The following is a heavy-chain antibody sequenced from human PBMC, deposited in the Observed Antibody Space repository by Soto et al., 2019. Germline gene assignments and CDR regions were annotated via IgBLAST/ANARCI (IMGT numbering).Heavy chain of an antibody. CDR2: INTYNGDT. Sequence: QVHLVQSGTEVKKPGASVKVSCKASGYTFTSYGITWVRQAPGQGLEWMGWINTYNGDTNFAQSVQGRVTMTTDTATSTAYRELRSLRSDDTAVYYCARESYGSGSYHSAFDIWGQGTKVAVSS. V-gene: IGHV1-18*01. CDR1: GYTFTSYG. D-gene: IGHD3-10*01. CDR3: ARESYGSGSYHSAFDI. J-gene: IGHJ3*02.